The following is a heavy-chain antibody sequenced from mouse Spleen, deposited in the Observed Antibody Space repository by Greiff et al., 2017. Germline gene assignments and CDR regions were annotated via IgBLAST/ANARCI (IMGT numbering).Heavy chain of an antibody. D-gene: IGHD1-1*01. V-gene: IGHV1-62-2*01. CDR2: FYPGSGSI. Sequence: VQVVESGAELVKPGASVKLSCKASGYTFTEYTIHWVKQRSGQGLEWIGWFYPGSGSIKYNEKFKDKATLTADKSSSTVYMELSRLTSEDSAVYFCARHERDYYGSSYSAMDYWGQGTSVTVSS. CDR1: GYTFTEYT. CDR3: ARHERDYYGSSYSAMDY. J-gene: IGHJ4*01.